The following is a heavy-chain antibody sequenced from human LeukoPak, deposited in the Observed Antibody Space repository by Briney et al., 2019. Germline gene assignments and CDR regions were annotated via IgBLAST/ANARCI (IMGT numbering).Heavy chain of an antibody. CDR3: ANLGYCSSTSCYGDAFDI. CDR1: GYTFTSYD. Sequence: ASVKVSCKASGYTFTSYDINWVRQATGQGLEWMGWMNPNSGNTGYAQKFQGRVTMTRNTSISTAYMELSSLRSEDTAVYYCANLGYCSSTSCYGDAFDIWGQGTMVTVSS. V-gene: IGHV1-8*01. D-gene: IGHD2-2*01. CDR2: MNPNSGNT. J-gene: IGHJ3*02.